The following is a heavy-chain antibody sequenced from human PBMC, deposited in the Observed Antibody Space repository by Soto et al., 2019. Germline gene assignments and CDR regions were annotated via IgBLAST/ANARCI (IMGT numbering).Heavy chain of an antibody. V-gene: IGHV3-30-3*01. CDR2: ISYDGNTK. Sequence: QVQLVESGGGVVQPGRSLRLSCAASGFIFSGYAMHWVRQAPGKGLEWVAVISYDGNTKYYADSVKGRFTVSRDNSKNTLYVQMNNLSAEDTAMDYCAKETSAYEIDYWGQGTLVTVSS. J-gene: IGHJ4*02. D-gene: IGHD5-12*01. CDR1: GFIFSGYA. CDR3: AKETSAYEIDY.